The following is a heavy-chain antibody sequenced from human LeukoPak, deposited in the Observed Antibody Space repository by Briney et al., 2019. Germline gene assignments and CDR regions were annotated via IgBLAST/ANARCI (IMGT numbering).Heavy chain of an antibody. CDR1: GYTFTSYD. Sequence: GASVKVSCKASGYTFTSYDINWVRQATGQGLEWMGWMNPNSGNTGYAQKFQGSVTMTRNTSISTAYMELSSLRSEDTAVYYCARVICSSTSCFDLFDYWGQGTLVTVSS. V-gene: IGHV1-8*01. CDR2: MNPNSGNT. J-gene: IGHJ4*02. D-gene: IGHD2-2*01. CDR3: ARVICSSTSCFDLFDY.